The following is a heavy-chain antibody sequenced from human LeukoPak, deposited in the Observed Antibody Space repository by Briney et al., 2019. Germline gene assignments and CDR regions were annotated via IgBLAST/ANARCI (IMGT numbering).Heavy chain of an antibody. CDR3: ARGFFGTTVTTTTYYYYYMDV. J-gene: IGHJ6*03. V-gene: IGHV1-69*05. D-gene: IGHD4-17*01. Sequence: AASVKVSCKASGGTFSSYAISWVRQAPGQGLEWMGGIIPISGTANYAQKFQGRVTITTDESTSTAYMELSSLRSEDTAVYYCARGFFGTTVTTTTYYYYYMDVWGKGTTVTVSS. CDR2: IIPISGTA. CDR1: GGTFSSYA.